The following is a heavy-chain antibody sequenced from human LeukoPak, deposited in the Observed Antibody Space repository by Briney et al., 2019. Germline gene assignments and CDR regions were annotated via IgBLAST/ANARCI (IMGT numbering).Heavy chain of an antibody. Sequence: GGALRLSCAASGFTFSSYWVHWVGQAPGKGLVWVSRINSDGSSTSYADSVKGRFTISRDNAKNTLYLQMNSLRAEDTAVYYCARDQGYSSSLSAFDYWGQGTLVTVSS. CDR3: ARDQGYSSSLSAFDY. CDR2: INSDGSST. CDR1: GFTFSSYW. J-gene: IGHJ4*02. D-gene: IGHD6-13*01. V-gene: IGHV3-74*01.